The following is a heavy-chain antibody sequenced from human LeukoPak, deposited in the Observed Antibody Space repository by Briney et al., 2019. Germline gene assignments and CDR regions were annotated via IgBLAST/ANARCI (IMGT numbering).Heavy chain of an antibody. CDR1: GYTFTSYA. V-gene: IGHV7-4-1*01. CDR2: INTNTGNP. J-gene: IGHJ4*02. D-gene: IGHD6-19*01. Sequence: ASVTVSCTASGYTFTSYAMNWVRQAPGQGLERMGWINTNTGNPTYAQGFTGRFVFSLDTSVSTAYLQIGSLKAEDTAVYYCASSEVAVAGTGGYWGQGTLVTVSS. CDR3: ASSEVAVAGTGGY.